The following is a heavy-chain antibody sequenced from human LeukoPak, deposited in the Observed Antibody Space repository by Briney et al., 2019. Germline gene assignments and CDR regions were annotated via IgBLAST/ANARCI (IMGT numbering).Heavy chain of an antibody. CDR2: ISGSGGGP. J-gene: IGHJ5*02. CDR1: GFTFSNYA. D-gene: IGHD1/OR15-1a*01. Sequence: GGSLRLSCAASGFTFSNYAMTWVRQAPGKGLEWVSTISGSGGGPSYADSVKGRFTISRDNSKNTLYLHMNSLRAEDTAVYYCAKDYRAGATRWFDPWGQGTLVTVSS. V-gene: IGHV3-23*01. CDR3: AKDYRAGATRWFDP.